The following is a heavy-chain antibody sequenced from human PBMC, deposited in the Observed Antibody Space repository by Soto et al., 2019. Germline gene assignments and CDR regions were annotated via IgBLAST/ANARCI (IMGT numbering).Heavy chain of an antibody. CDR2: IDGDGSTT. CDR1: GFTFSIYW. J-gene: IGHJ4*02. D-gene: IGHD2-15*01. Sequence: EVQLVESGGGLVQPGGSLRLSCAVSGFTFSIYWMHWVRQAPGKGLVWVSRIDGDGSTTNYADSVKGRFTVSRDNTKNTMYLQMSSLRDEDTAVYYCARGGGCSGHNCPFYYWGQGILVPVSS. V-gene: IGHV3-74*01. CDR3: ARGGGCSGHNCPFYY.